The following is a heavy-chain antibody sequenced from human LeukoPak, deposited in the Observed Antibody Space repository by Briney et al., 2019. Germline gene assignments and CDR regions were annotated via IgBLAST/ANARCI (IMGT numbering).Heavy chain of an antibody. CDR3: ARDISPPEGDY. Sequence: ASVNVSCKASGYIFTSDYMHWVRQAPGQGLEWMGIINPSGGSTSYAQKFQGRVTMTRDTSTSTVYMELSSLRSEDTAVYYCARDISPPEGDYWGQGTLVTVSS. J-gene: IGHJ4*02. CDR1: GYIFTSDY. V-gene: IGHV1-46*01. CDR2: INPSGGST.